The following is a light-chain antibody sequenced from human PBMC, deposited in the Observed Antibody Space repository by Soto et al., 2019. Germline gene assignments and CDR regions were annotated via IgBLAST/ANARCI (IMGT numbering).Light chain of an antibody. CDR1: QSVSSNN. V-gene: IGKV3-20*01. CDR3: QQYGSSPRT. CDR2: GAS. J-gene: IGKJ1*01. Sequence: EIVLTQSPGTLSLSPGERATLSCRASQSVSSNNLAWYQHKRGQAPRLLMYGASSRATGIPDRFSGSGSGTHFTLTITRLEPGDFAVYYCQQYGSSPRTFGQGTKVEIK.